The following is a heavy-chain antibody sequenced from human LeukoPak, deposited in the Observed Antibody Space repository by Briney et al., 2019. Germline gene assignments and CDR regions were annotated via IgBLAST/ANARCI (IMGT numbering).Heavy chain of an antibody. D-gene: IGHD3-22*01. V-gene: IGHV3-21*01. Sequence: GGSLRLSCAAPGFTFSTYSMNWVRQAPGKGLEWVSSISSSGSYIYYADSVKGRFTISRDNARNSLYLQMNSLRAEDTAVYFCASSRFYYYDSSGYPADYWGQGTLVTVSS. CDR2: ISSSGSYI. CDR1: GFTFSTYS. J-gene: IGHJ4*02. CDR3: ASSRFYYYDSSGYPADY.